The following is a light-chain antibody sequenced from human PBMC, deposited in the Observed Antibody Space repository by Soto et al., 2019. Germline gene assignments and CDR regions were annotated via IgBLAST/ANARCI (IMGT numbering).Light chain of an antibody. V-gene: IGKV1-39*01. CDR3: QQSYSMPWT. CDR2: EAS. J-gene: IGKJ1*01. CDR1: HDISTY. Sequence: DIQMTQSPSSLSASVGDRVTITCRASHDISTYLAWYQQKPGKAPKLMIYEASTLQSGVPSRFSGSGSETDFTLTISSLQPEDSATYYCQQSYSMPWTFGQGTKVDIK.